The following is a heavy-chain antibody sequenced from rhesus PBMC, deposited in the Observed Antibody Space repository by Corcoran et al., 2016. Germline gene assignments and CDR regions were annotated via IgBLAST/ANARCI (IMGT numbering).Heavy chain of an antibody. J-gene: IGHJ4*01. D-gene: IGHD4-23*01. CDR3: ALGSNEYRFDY. Sequence: QVQLQESGPGLVKPSETLSLTCAVSGGSISSGYGWSWIRQPPGKGLEWIGHIYGSIGSTYYNPSLKSRVTISKDTSKNQFSLKLSSVTAADTAVYYCALGSNEYRFDYWGQGVLVTVSS. CDR1: GGSISSGYG. CDR2: IYGSIGST. V-gene: IGHV4S7*01.